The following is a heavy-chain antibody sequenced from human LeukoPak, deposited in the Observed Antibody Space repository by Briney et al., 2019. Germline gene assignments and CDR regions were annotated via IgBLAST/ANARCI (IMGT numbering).Heavy chain of an antibody. CDR2: IIPIFGTA. J-gene: IGHJ3*02. CDR3: ASNADSSKGGAFDI. CDR1: GGTFSSYA. D-gene: IGHD3-22*01. V-gene: IGHV1-69*13. Sequence: SVKVSCKASGGTFSSYAISWVRQAPGQGLEWMGGIIPIFGTANYAQKFQGRVTITADESTSTAYMELSSLRSEDTAVYYCASNADSSKGGAFDIWGQGTMATVSS.